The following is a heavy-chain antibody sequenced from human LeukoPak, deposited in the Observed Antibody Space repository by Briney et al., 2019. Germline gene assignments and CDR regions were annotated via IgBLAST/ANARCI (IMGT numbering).Heavy chain of an antibody. CDR3: ARDQGGSGWSRRYYYYYMDV. Sequence: GGSLRLSCAASGFTFSSYWMHWVRQAPGKGLVWVSRINSEGSSTSYADSVKGRFTISRDNAKNTLYLQMNSLRAEDTAVYYCARDQGGSGWSRRYYYYYMDVWGKGTTVTVSS. CDR2: INSEGSST. D-gene: IGHD6-19*01. J-gene: IGHJ6*03. CDR1: GFTFSSYW. V-gene: IGHV3-74*01.